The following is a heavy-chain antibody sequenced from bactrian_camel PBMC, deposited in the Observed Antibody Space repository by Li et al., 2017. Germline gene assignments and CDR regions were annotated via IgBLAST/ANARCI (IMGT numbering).Heavy chain of an antibody. J-gene: IGHJ4*01. CDR2: IDYDGSNT. CDR1: GYDYPTHC. D-gene: IGHD2*01. V-gene: IGHV3S1*01. Sequence: VQLVESGGGSVQAGGSLRLSCAASGYDYPTHCMGWFRQAPGKEREGVAAIDYDGSNTFYADSVKGRFTISRDNAKNTIYLQMNNLQPEDTAMYYCAADLIRRPKWWELLQVPATLSKWGQGTQVTVS. CDR3: AADLIRRPKWWELLQVPATLSK.